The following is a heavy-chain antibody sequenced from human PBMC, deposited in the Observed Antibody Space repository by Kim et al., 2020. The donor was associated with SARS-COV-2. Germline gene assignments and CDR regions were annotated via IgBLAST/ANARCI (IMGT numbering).Heavy chain of an antibody. D-gene: IGHD2-8*02. CDR2: STPSGGRT. CDR3: ARERFSYDTGGHLSH. CDR1: GYTFTSYC. J-gene: IGHJ4*02. Sequence: ASVKVSCKASGYTFTSYCIHWVRQAPGQGPEWIGISTPSGGRTNYARKFLGRVTVIRDTSTGTVYMELNRLKSDDTAVYYCARERFSYDTGGHLSHWGQGTLVTVSS. V-gene: IGHV1-46*01.